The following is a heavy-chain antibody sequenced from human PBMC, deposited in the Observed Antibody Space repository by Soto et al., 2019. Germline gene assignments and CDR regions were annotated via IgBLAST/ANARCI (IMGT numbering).Heavy chain of an antibody. CDR3: ARTTAVPNTLRSRYFFDY. CDR1: GGSVSNKTYY. J-gene: IGHJ4*02. Sequence: LSLTCSVSGGSVSNKTYYWSWIRQPPGKRLEWIGYVYYSGTTNYNPSLKSRVTISVDPSKNQFSLRLSSVTTADTALYYCARTTAVPNTLRSRYFFDYWGQGTLVTVSS. D-gene: IGHD4-17*01. CDR2: VYYSGTT. V-gene: IGHV4-61*01.